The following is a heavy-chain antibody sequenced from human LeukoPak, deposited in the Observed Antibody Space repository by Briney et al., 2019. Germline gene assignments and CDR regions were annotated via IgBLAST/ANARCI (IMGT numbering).Heavy chain of an antibody. D-gene: IGHD3-16*01. CDR1: GYTFTSYG. CDR2: ISAYNGNT. V-gene: IGHV1-18*01. CDR3: ARELRGGYVSGGGSWAYYFDY. Sequence: ASVKVSCKASGYTFTSYGISWVRQAPGQGLKWLGWISAYNGNTNYAQKLQGRVTMTTDTSTSSAYMERRSLRADDTALYYCARELRGGYVSGGGSWAYYFDYWGQGTLVTVSS. J-gene: IGHJ4*02.